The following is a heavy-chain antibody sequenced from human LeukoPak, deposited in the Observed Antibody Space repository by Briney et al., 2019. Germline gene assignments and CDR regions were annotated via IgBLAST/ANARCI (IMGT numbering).Heavy chain of an antibody. V-gene: IGHV3-23*01. D-gene: IGHD1-14*01. Sequence: PGGSLRLSCAASGFTFSSYAMRWVRQARGKGLEWVSVISGRGGSTYYADSVKGRFTISRDNSKNTLYLQMNSLRGRDKAMSFCAKADSARGVTLKTTIDYWGQGTLVTVSS. CDR1: GFTFSSYA. CDR2: ISGRGGST. J-gene: IGHJ4*02. CDR3: AKADSARGVTLKTTIDY.